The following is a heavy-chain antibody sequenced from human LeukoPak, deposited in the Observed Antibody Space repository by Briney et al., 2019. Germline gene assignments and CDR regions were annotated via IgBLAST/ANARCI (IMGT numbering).Heavy chain of an antibody. D-gene: IGHD6-13*01. CDR3: AKDLLSQQVARCFDY. Sequence: QPGRSLRLSCAASGFTFSSYGMHWVRQAPGKGLEWVAVIWYDGSNKYYADSVKGRFTISRDNSKNTLYLQMNSLSADDTAVYYCAKDLLSQQVARCFDYWGQGTLVTVSS. V-gene: IGHV3-33*06. CDR1: GFTFSSYG. CDR2: IWYDGSNK. J-gene: IGHJ4*02.